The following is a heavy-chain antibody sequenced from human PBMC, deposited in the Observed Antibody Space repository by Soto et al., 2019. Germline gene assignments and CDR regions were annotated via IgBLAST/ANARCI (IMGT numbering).Heavy chain of an antibody. CDR1: GGTFSSYT. CDR3: ASDNCSGGSCYFAAFDI. Sequence: QVKLVQSGAEVKKPGSSVKVSCKASGGTFSSYTISWVRQAPGQGLEWMGRIIPILGIANYAQKFQGRVTITADKSTSTAYMELSSLRSEDTAVYYCASDNCSGGSCYFAAFDIWGQGTMVTVSS. V-gene: IGHV1-69*02. J-gene: IGHJ3*02. D-gene: IGHD2-15*01. CDR2: IIPILGIA.